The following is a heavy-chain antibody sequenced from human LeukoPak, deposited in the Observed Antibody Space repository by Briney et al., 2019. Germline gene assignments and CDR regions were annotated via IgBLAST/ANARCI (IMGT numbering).Heavy chain of an antibody. V-gene: IGHV3-21*01. J-gene: IGHJ4*02. D-gene: IGHD3-10*01. CDR2: ISSSSSYI. CDR3: ARDPIRELDGSEGYFDY. CDR1: GFTFSSYA. Sequence: GGSLRLSCAASGFTFSSYAMSWVRQAPGKGLEWVSAISSSSSYIYYADSVKGRFTISRDNAKNSLYLQMNSLRAEDTAVYYCARDPIRELDGSEGYFDYWGQGTLVTVSS.